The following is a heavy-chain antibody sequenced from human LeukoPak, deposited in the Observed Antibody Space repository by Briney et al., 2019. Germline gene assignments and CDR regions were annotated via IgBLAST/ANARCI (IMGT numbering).Heavy chain of an antibody. Sequence: PSETLSLTCAVYGGSFSGYYWSWIRQPPGKGLEWIGEINHSGSTNYNPSLKSRVTISVDTSKNQFSLQLNSVTPEDTAVYYCARERYSGYDLPYFDYWGQGTLVTVSS. CDR3: ARERYSGYDLPYFDY. CDR2: INHSGST. D-gene: IGHD5-12*01. V-gene: IGHV4-34*01. J-gene: IGHJ4*02. CDR1: GGSFSGYY.